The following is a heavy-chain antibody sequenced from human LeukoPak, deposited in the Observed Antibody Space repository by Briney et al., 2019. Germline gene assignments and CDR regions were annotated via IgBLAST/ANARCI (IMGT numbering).Heavy chain of an antibody. CDR3: ARDLGYCTNGVCYGIDY. CDR2: INPSGGST. J-gene: IGHJ4*02. CDR1: GYTLTELS. V-gene: IGHV1-46*01. D-gene: IGHD2-8*01. Sequence: ASVKVSCKVSGYTLTELSMHWVRQAPGQGLEWMGLINPSGGSTSYAQKFQGRVTMTRDTSTSTVYMELSSLRSEDTAVYYCARDLGYCTNGVCYGIDYWGQGTLVTVSS.